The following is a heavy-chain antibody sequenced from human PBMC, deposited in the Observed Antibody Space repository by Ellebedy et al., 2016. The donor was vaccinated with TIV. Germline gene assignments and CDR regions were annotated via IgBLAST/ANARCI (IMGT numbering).Heavy chain of an antibody. Sequence: SETLSLXCTVSGGSISSGGYYWSWIRQHPGKGLEWIGYIYYSGSTYYNPSLKSRVTISVDTSKNQFSLKLSSVTAADTAVYYCARGELAPRKFDYWGQGTLVTVSS. D-gene: IGHD1-26*01. CDR2: IYYSGST. CDR3: ARGELAPRKFDY. CDR1: GGSISSGGYY. V-gene: IGHV4-31*03. J-gene: IGHJ4*02.